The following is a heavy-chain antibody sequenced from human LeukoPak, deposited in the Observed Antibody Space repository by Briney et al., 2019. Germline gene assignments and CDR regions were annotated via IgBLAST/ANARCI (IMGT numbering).Heavy chain of an antibody. Sequence: GGSLRLSCAASGFTCSSYSTNWVRQAPGKGLEWVSSISSSSSYIYYADSVKGRFTISRDNAKNSLYLPMNSLRAEDTAVYYSARVVLRAIGSTGHYYYYYMDVWGKGTTVTVSS. V-gene: IGHV3-21*01. CDR3: ARVVLRAIGSTGHYYYYYMDV. CDR1: GFTCSSYS. J-gene: IGHJ6*03. D-gene: IGHD2-15*01. CDR2: ISSSSSYI.